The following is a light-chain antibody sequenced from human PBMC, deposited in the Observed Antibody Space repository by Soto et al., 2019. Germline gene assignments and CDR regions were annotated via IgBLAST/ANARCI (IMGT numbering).Light chain of an antibody. V-gene: IGLV8-61*01. CDR3: SSYAGSSNV. CDR2: STN. Sequence: QAVVTQEPSFSVSPGGTVTLTCGLSSGSVSTSYYPSWYQQTPGQAPRTLIYSTNTRSSGVPDRFSGSKSGNTASLTVSGLQAEDEADYYCSSYAGSSNVFGTGTKVTVL. CDR1: SGSVSTSYY. J-gene: IGLJ1*01.